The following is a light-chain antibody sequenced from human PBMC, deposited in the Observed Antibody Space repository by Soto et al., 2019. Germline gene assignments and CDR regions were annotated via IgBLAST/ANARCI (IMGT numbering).Light chain of an antibody. CDR1: ESVSDSQ. CDR3: QQYGTSRWT. J-gene: IGKJ1*01. Sequence: EIVFTQSPGTLSFSPVERATLSCRTSESVSDSQLAWYQQKPGQAPRLLIYAVSRRATGIADRFSGSGSGTDFTLTISRLEPQDFALYYCQQYGTSRWTFGQGTKVDIK. V-gene: IGKV3-20*01. CDR2: AVS.